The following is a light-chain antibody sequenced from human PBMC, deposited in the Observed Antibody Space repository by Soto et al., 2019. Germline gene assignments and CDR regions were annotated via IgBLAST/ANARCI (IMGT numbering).Light chain of an antibody. CDR3: SSYAGSNNVV. J-gene: IGLJ2*01. V-gene: IGLV2-8*01. Sequence: QSALTQPPSASGSPEQSVTISCTGTSSDVGGYNYVSWYQQHPGKAPKVMIYEVNKRPSGVPDRFSGSKSGNTASLTVSGLQAEDEADYYCSSYAGSNNVVFGGGTKVTVL. CDR1: SSDVGGYNY. CDR2: EVN.